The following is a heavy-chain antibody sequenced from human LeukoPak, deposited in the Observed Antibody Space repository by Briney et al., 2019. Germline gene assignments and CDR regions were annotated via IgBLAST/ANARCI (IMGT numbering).Heavy chain of an antibody. J-gene: IGHJ6*02. Sequence: GGSLRLSCAASGFTFSSYAMSWVRQAPGKGLEWVSAISGSGGSTYYADSVKGRFTISRDNSKNTVYLQMNSLRAEDTAVYYCAKVPVGTHVVVPAAIPDYYYYGMDVWGQGTTVTVSS. V-gene: IGHV3-23*01. D-gene: IGHD2-2*01. CDR1: GFTFSSYA. CDR2: ISGSGGST. CDR3: AKVPVGTHVVVPAAIPDYYYYGMDV.